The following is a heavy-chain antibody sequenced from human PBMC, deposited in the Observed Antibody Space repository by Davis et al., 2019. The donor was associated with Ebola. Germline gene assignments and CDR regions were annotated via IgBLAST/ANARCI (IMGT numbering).Heavy chain of an antibody. CDR2: IKSKTDGGTT. D-gene: IGHD3-10*01. V-gene: IGHV3-15*01. CDR3: TTDLTGDLFDY. Sequence: GESLKISCAASGFTFSNAWMSWVRQAPGKGLEWVGRIKSKTDGGTTDYAAPVKGRFTISRDDSKNTLYLQMNSLKTEDTAVYYCTTDLTGDLFDYWGQGTLVTVSS. J-gene: IGHJ4*02. CDR1: GFTFSNAW.